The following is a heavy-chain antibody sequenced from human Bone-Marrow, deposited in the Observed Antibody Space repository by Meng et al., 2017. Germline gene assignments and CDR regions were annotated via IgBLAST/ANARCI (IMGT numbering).Heavy chain of an antibody. D-gene: IGHD2-21*02. CDR2: IIPIFGTA. J-gene: IGHJ4*02. V-gene: IGHV1-69*06. CDR3: ASSICGGDCPPPDY. Sequence: SVKVSCKASGGTFSSYAISWVRQAPGQGLEWMGGIIPIFGTANYAQKFQGRVTITADKSTSTAYMELSSLRAEDTAVYYCASSICGGDCPPPDYWGQGTLVTVSS. CDR1: GGTFSSYA.